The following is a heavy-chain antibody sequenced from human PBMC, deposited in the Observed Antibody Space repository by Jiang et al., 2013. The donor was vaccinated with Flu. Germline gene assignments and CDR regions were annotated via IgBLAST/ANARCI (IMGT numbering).Heavy chain of an antibody. J-gene: IGHJ4*02. CDR3: ARANNFDY. V-gene: IGHV4-38-2*02. CDR2: IYYSGNT. CDR1: GYSISIGYH. D-gene: IGHD1/OR15-1a*01. Sequence: GSGLVKPSETLSLTCTVSGYSISIGYHWGWIRQPPGKGLEWVGTIYYSGNTYYNPSLKNRVTISLDTSKNQFSLNLSSVTAADTAIYYCARANNFDYWGQGTLVTVSS.